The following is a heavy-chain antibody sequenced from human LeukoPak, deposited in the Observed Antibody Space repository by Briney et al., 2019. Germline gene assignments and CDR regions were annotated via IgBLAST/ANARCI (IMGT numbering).Heavy chain of an antibody. J-gene: IGHJ3*02. CDR1: GFTFTTYG. Sequence: PGGSLRLSCATSGFTFTTYGMIWVRQAPGKGLEWVLGISGSGSNTYYADSVKGRFTISRDNSKNTLYLQMNSLRAEDTAVYYCAKDRGRYYDRDAFDIWGQGTMVTVSS. CDR2: ISGSGSNT. D-gene: IGHD3-22*01. V-gene: IGHV3-23*01. CDR3: AKDRGRYYDRDAFDI.